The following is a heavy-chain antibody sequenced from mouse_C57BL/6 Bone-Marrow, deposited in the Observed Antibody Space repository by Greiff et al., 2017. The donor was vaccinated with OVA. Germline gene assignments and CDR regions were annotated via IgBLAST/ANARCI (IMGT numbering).Heavy chain of an antibody. CDR3: ARGRGFGPWFAY. V-gene: IGHV1-81*01. CDR1: GYTFTSYG. CDR2: IYPRSGNT. J-gene: IGHJ3*01. Sequence: QVQLQQSGAELARPGASVTLSCKASGYTFTSYGISWVKQRTGQGLEWIGEIYPRSGNTYYNEKFKGKATLTADKSSSTAYMELRSLTSEDSAVYFCARGRGFGPWFAYWGQGTLVTVSA.